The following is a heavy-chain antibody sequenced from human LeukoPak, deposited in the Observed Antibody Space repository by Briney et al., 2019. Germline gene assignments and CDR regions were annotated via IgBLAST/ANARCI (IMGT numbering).Heavy chain of an antibody. J-gene: IGHJ4*02. CDR3: ARVVVTAIPYYFDY. Sequence: SETLSLTCAVYGGSFSGYYWSWVRQPPGKGLEWIGEINHSGSTNYNPSLKSRVTISVDTSKNQFSLKLRSVTAADTAVYYCARVVVTAIPYYFDYRGPGTLVTASS. CDR2: INHSGST. V-gene: IGHV4-34*01. D-gene: IGHD2-21*02. CDR1: GGSFSGYY.